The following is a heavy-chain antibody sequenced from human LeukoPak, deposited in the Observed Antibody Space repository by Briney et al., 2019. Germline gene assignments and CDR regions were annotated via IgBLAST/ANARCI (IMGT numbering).Heavy chain of an antibody. CDR3: AKFSRGSSGWYVFDY. D-gene: IGHD6-19*01. J-gene: IGHJ4*02. V-gene: IGHV3-23*01. CDR2: ISGSGGST. Sequence: PAGSLRLSCAASGFTFSSYAMSWVRQAPGKGLEWVSAISGSGGSTYYADSVKGRFTISRDNSKNTLYLQMNSLRAEDTAVYYCAKFSRGSSGWYVFDYWGQGTLVTVSS. CDR1: GFTFSSYA.